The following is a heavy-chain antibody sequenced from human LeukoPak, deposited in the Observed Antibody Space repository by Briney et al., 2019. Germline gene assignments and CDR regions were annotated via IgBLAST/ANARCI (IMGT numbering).Heavy chain of an antibody. Sequence: PGGSLRLSCAASGFTFNSYHMNWVRQAPGKGLEWVSYISGNSATIYYVDSVKGRFTISRDNTKNSVYLQMSSLRAEDTAVYYCAREVWGPEYWGQGTLVTVSS. V-gene: IGHV3-48*04. CDR1: GFTFNSYH. CDR2: ISGNSATI. D-gene: IGHD1-14*01. J-gene: IGHJ4*02. CDR3: AREVWGPEY.